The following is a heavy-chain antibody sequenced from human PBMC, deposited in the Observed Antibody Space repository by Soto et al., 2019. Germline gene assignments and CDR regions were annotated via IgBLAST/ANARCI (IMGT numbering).Heavy chain of an antibody. CDR2: IYYSGIT. CDR1: GGSISSYY. V-gene: IGHV4-59*01. CDR3: DRVPAY. Sequence: SETLSLTCTVSGGSISSYYWSWIRQPPGKGLEWIGYIYYSGITDYNPSLKSRVTISVDTSKNQFSLKLSSVTAADAAGYYCDRVPAYGGRGTLVPSPQ. J-gene: IGHJ4*02.